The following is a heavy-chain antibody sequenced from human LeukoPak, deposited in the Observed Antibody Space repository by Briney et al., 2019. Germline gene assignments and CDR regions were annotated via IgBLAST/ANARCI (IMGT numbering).Heavy chain of an antibody. CDR3: ASLPNGYCSGTSCYLD. CDR1: GGTFSSYA. Sequence: SVKVSCKASGGTFSSYAISWVRQAPGQGLEWMGGIIPIFGTANYAQKFQGRVTITADESTSTAYMELSSLRSEDTAVYYCASLPNGYCSGTSCYLDWGQGTLVTVSS. V-gene: IGHV1-69*13. J-gene: IGHJ4*02. CDR2: IIPIFGTA. D-gene: IGHD2-2*01.